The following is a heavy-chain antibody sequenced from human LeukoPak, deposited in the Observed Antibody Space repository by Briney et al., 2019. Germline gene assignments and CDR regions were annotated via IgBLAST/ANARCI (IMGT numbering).Heavy chain of an antibody. CDR3: ARGYDFWSGYYDY. CDR1: GGSISSGGYY. D-gene: IGHD3-3*01. V-gene: IGHV4-31*03. Sequence: SETLSLTCTVSGGSISSGGYYWSWIRQHPGKGLEWIGYIYYSGSTYYSPSLKSRVTISVDTSKNQFSLKLSSVTAADTAVYYCARGYDFWSGYYDYWGQGTLVTVSS. CDR2: IYYSGST. J-gene: IGHJ4*02.